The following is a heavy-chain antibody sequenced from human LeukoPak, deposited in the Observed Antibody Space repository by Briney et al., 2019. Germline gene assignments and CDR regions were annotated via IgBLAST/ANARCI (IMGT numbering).Heavy chain of an antibody. CDR2: ISSSGSTI. D-gene: IGHD2-15*01. V-gene: IGHV3-11*01. CDR3: AIGYCGGGSCYSDYYYGMDV. Sequence: PGGSLRLSCAASGFTFSDYYMSWIRQAPGKGLEWVSYISSSGSTIYYADSVKGRFTISRDNAKNSLYLQMNSLRAEDTAVYYCAIGYCGGGSCYSDYYYGMDVWGQGTTVTVSS. J-gene: IGHJ6*02. CDR1: GFTFSDYY.